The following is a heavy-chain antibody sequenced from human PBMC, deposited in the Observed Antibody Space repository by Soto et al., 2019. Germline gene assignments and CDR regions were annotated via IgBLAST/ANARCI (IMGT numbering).Heavy chain of an antibody. CDR2: IIPIFGTA. D-gene: IGHD4-17*01. J-gene: IGHJ6*02. CDR1: GGTFSSYA. CDR3: ARTWMTTGYYYGMDV. Sequence: SVKVSCKXSGGTFSSYAISWVRQAPGQGLEWMGGIIPIFGTANYAQKFQGRVTITADESTSTAYMELSSLRSEDTAVYYCARTWMTTGYYYGMDVWGQGTTVTVSS. V-gene: IGHV1-69*13.